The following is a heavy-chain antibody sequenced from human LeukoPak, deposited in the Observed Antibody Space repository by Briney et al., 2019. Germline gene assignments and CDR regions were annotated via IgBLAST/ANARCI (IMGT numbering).Heavy chain of an antibody. CDR1: GVIFSNYW. Sequence: GGSLRLSCAASGVIFSNYWMHWVRQAPGKGLEWVSSISSSSSYIYYADSVKGRFTISRDNAKNSLYLQMNSLRAEDTAVYYCARVGVAAAGTVDYWGQGTLVTVSS. J-gene: IGHJ4*02. D-gene: IGHD6-13*01. CDR3: ARVGVAAAGTVDY. CDR2: ISSSSSYI. V-gene: IGHV3-21*01.